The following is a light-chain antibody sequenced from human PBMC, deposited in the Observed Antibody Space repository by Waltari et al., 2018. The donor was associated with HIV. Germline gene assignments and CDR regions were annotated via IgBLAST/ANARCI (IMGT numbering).Light chain of an antibody. J-gene: IGLJ3*02. CDR1: SSDVGGYNY. CDR3: SSYAGSNNLV. Sequence: QSALTQPPSASGSPGQSVTISCTGTSSDVGGYNYVSWYQQHPGKAPKLMIDEVSKRPSVVPDRFFGSKSGNTASLTVSGLQAEDEADYYCSSYAGSNNLVFGGGTKLTVL. V-gene: IGLV2-8*01. CDR2: EVS.